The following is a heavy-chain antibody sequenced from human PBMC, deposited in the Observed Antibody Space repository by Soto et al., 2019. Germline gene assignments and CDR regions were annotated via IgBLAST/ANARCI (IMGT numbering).Heavy chain of an antibody. J-gene: IGHJ6*02. CDR1: GFTFSSYG. Sequence: GGSLRLSCAASGFTFSSYGMHWVRQAPGKGLEWVAVIWCDGSNKYYADSVKGRFTISRDNSKNTLYLQMNSLRAEDTAVYYCVRDPGGVVPAVSNYYYYGMDVWGQGTTVTVSS. CDR3: VRDPGGVVPAVSNYYYYGMDV. D-gene: IGHD2-2*01. CDR2: IWCDGSNK. V-gene: IGHV3-33*01.